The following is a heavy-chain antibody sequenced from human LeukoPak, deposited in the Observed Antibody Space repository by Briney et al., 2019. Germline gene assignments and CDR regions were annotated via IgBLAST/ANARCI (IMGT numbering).Heavy chain of an antibody. V-gene: IGHV4-39*01. CDR3: ATHSRIFGVIDY. J-gene: IGHJ4*02. D-gene: IGHD3-3*02. CDR1: GGSISSSSYY. Sequence: SETLSLTCTVSGGSISSSSYYWGSIRQPPGKGLEWIGSIYYSGSTYYNPSLKSRVTISVDTSKNQFSLKLCSVTAADTGVYCCATHSRIFGVIDYWGQGTLVTVSS. CDR2: IYYSGST.